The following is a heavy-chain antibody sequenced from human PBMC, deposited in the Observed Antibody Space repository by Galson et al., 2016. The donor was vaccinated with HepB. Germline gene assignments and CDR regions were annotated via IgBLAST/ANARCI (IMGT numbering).Heavy chain of an antibody. V-gene: IGHV5-51*01. CDR1: GFSYISYW. CDR2: IYPGDSDT. CDR3: ARGYFSGATCYGLQH. Sequence: QSGAEVRKPGESLKISCKGSGFSYISYWIGWVRQMPGKGLEWMGIIYPGDSDTRYSPPFQCQVTISADKSISTAYLQWSSLRASDTAMYFCARGYFSGATCYGLQHWGQGTLVTVSS. D-gene: IGHD2-15*01. J-gene: IGHJ1*01.